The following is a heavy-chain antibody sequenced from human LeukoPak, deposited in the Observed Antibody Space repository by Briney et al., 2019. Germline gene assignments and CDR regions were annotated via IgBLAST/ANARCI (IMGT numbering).Heavy chain of an antibody. CDR2: TNGAGSST. J-gene: IGHJ1*01. D-gene: IGHD6-19*01. V-gene: IGHV3-74*01. Sequence: GRSLRLSCAASGFTFSSHWMHWVRQAPGKGLVWVSPTNGAGSSTSYADSVKGRFTVFRDNAKNTLNLQMNSLRAEDTAVYYCARDLFFSDAGYSSGWRAEYFHHWGQGTLVTVSS. CDR1: GFTFSSHW. CDR3: ARDLFFSDAGYSSGWRAEYFHH.